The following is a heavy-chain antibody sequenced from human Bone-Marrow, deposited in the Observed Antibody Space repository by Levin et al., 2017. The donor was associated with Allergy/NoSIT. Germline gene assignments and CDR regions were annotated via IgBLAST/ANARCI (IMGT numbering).Heavy chain of an antibody. V-gene: IGHV3-21*01. Sequence: GGSLRLSCVTSGFRFSIHTMNWFRRAPGKGLEWVSSISSGSDYILFAYSVKDRFTISSDNANNSVFLQLHSLEVEASAVYYCARNKAPGTPSGEFDLSGQGTTDTVSS. CDR1: GFRFSIHT. D-gene: IGHD1-26*01. CDR2: ISSGSDYI. J-gene: IGHJ3*01. CDR3: ARNKAPGTPSGEFDL.